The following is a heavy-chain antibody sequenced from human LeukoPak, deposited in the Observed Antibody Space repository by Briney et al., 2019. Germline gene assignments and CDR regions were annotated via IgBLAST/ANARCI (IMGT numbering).Heavy chain of an antibody. CDR1: GFTFSIYG. CDR3: AKDSRYSGYGTGLGTQTFYFDY. V-gene: IGHV3-30*02. J-gene: IGHJ4*02. CDR2: TRYDGGQK. Sequence: GGSLRLSCGASGFTFSIYGMHWVRQAPGKGLEWVAYTRYDGGQKYYADSVRGRFTISRDNSKNTLYLQMDSLRAEDTAVYYCAKDSRYSGYGTGLGTQTFYFDYWGQGTLVTVSS. D-gene: IGHD5-12*01.